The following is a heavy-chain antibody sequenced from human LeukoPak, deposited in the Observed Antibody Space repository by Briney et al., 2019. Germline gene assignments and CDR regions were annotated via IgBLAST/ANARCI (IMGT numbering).Heavy chain of an antibody. V-gene: IGHV3-23*01. J-gene: IGHJ4*02. Sequence: GGSLRLSCAASGFTFSRYWMHWVRQAPGKGLEWVSAISVSGNTYHADSVKGRFTISRDSSKNTLYLQMNSLRAEDAAVYYCAKAPVTTCSGAYCYPFDYWGQGTLVTVSS. CDR3: AKAPVTTCSGAYCYPFDY. CDR2: ISVSGNT. CDR1: GFTFSRYW. D-gene: IGHD2-15*01.